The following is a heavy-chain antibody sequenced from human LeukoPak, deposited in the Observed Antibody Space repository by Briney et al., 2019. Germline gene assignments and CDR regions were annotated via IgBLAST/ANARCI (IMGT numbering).Heavy chain of an antibody. V-gene: IGHV1-69*04. CDR3: GGGYYDSSGYYPRSPFDY. D-gene: IGHD3-22*01. CDR1: GGTFSSYA. J-gene: IGHJ4*02. CDR2: IIPILGIA. Sequence: ASVKVSCKASGGTFSSYAISWVRQAPGQGLEWMGRIIPILGIATYAQKFQGRVTITADKSTSTAYMELSSLRSEDTAVYYCGGGYYDSSGYYPRSPFDYWGQGTLVTVSS.